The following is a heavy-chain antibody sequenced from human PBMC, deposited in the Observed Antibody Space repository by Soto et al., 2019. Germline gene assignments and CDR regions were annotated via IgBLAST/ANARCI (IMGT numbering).Heavy chain of an antibody. Sequence: QVQLQESGPGLVKPSETLSLTCTVSGGSVSSGDYYWSWIRQPPGKALEWIGYIYKSGNTNYNPSLKSRVTISRDTSRNQCSLKVTSVTAADTAVYYCARDDYDRSGYLAGPYWGQGTLVAVSS. D-gene: IGHD3-22*01. CDR3: ARDDYDRSGYLAGPY. CDR1: GGSVSSGDYY. J-gene: IGHJ4*02. V-gene: IGHV4-61*08. CDR2: IYKSGNT.